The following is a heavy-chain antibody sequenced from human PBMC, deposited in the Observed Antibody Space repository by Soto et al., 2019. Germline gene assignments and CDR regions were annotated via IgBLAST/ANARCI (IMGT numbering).Heavy chain of an antibody. Sequence: GGSLRLSCAASGFTFSSYGMHWVRQAPGKGLEWVAVISYDGSNKYYADSVKGRFTISRDNSKNTLYLQMNSLRAEDTAVYYCAKDYVDTAMVWSLDYWGQGTLVTVSS. CDR2: ISYDGSNK. CDR1: GFTFSSYG. CDR3: AKDYVDTAMVWSLDY. V-gene: IGHV3-30*18. D-gene: IGHD5-18*01. J-gene: IGHJ4*02.